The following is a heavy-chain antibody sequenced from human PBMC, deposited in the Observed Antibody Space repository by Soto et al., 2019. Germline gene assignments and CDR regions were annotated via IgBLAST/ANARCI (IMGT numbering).Heavy chain of an antibody. CDR3: XXXXXXXXXP. CDR2: IYYSGST. J-gene: IGHJ5*02. Sequence: TLSLTCTVSGGSISSGDYYWSWIRQPPGKGLEWIGYIYYSGSTYYNPSLKSRVTISVDTSKNQFSLKLSSVTAADTAVYXXXXXXXXXXXPXGQGTLVTVSS. V-gene: IGHV4-30-4*01. CDR1: GGSISSGDYY.